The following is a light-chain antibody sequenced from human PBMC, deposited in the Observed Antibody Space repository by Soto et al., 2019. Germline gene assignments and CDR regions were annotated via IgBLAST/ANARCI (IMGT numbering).Light chain of an antibody. CDR1: QSISGY. CDR3: QQYNNWPPLT. V-gene: IGKV1-39*01. CDR2: YAS. J-gene: IGKJ4*01. Sequence: DIQMTQSPSSLSASVGDRVTITCRASQSISGYLNWYQQKPGKAPKLLIYYASSLQSGVPSRFSGSGSGTDFTFIISSLQPEDFAVYYCQQYNNWPPLTFGGGTKVEIK.